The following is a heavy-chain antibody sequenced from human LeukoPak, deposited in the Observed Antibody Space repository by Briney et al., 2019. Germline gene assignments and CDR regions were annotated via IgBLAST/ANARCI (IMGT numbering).Heavy chain of an antibody. Sequence: ASVKVSCKASGYTYTRYYMHVVRQAPGQGLEWMGIINPSGGSTSYAQKFQGRVTMTRDTSTSTVYMELSSLRSEDTAVYYCARAWRRWFDPWGQGTLVTVSS. CDR3: ARAWRRWFDP. D-gene: IGHD1-1*01. CDR1: GYTYTRYY. V-gene: IGHV1-46*01. CDR2: INPSGGST. J-gene: IGHJ5*02.